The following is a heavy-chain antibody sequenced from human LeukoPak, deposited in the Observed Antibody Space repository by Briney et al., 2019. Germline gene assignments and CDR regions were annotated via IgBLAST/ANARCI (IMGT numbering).Heavy chain of an antibody. J-gene: IGHJ4*02. V-gene: IGHV1-69*01. CDR3: ARARDSSGYLFDY. Sequence: GSSVKVSCKASGGTFSSYAISWVRQAPGQGLEWMGGIIPIFGTANYAHKFQGRVTITADESASTAYMELSSLRSEDTAVYYCARARDSSGYLFDYWGQGTLVTVSS. D-gene: IGHD3-22*01. CDR1: GGTFSSYA. CDR2: IIPIFGTA.